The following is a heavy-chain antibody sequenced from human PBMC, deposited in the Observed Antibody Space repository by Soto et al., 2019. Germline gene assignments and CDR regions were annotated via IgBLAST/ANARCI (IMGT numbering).Heavy chain of an antibody. CDR2: ISAYNGNR. D-gene: IGHD1-7*01. J-gene: IGHJ4*02. V-gene: IGHV1-18*01. Sequence: QVLLVQSGAEVKKPGASVKVSCQASGYTFTSYAITWVRQAPGEGLEWMGWISAYNGNRNYAERLQDRVTMTTDTAANTGDMALRSLRSDDTAVHFCARAALSRNSHPVYWGQGTLVTVSS. CDR1: GYTFTSYA. CDR3: ARAALSRNSHPVY.